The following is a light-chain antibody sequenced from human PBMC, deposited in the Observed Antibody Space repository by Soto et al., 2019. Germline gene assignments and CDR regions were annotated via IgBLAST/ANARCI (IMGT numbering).Light chain of an antibody. Sequence: DIQMTQSPTSLSASVGDRVTITCRASQDIRNFVAWYQQKPGKAPKLLIYAASTLQLGVPSRFSGSGSGTDFTLTIISLQPEDVATYSCQKYSSVPVFGPGTKVEIK. CDR3: QKYSSVPV. J-gene: IGKJ3*01. V-gene: IGKV1-27*01. CDR1: QDIRNF. CDR2: AAS.